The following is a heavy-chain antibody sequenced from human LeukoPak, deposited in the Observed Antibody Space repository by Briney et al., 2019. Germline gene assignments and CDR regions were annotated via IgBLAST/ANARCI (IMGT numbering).Heavy chain of an antibody. CDR2: INYSRSP. D-gene: IGHD2-21*02. Sequence: SETLSLTCTVSRGSISSSSYFWGWIRQPPGKGLEWIGTINYSRSPYYNPSLRSRVTISLDTSKNQFSLKMSSVTAADTAVYYCARDLASCAGDCYSDGFDYWGQGALVTVSS. CDR1: RGSISSSSYF. V-gene: IGHV4-39*07. CDR3: ARDLASCAGDCYSDGFDY. J-gene: IGHJ4*02.